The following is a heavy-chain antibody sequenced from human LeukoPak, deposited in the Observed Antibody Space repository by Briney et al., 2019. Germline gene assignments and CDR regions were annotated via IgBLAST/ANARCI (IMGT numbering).Heavy chain of an antibody. CDR3: VRDWVDTSLMKGTYYYYYYGMDV. V-gene: IGHV3-66*01. CDR1: GFTVSINH. Sequence: GGSLRLSCTASGFTVSINHMSWVRQAPGKGLEWVSVIYTDDNTYCADSVKGRFIISRDNSKNTLYLQMNSLRAEDTAVYYCVRDWVDTSLMKGTYYYYYYGMDVWGQGTTVTVSS. J-gene: IGHJ6*02. CDR2: IYTDDNT. D-gene: IGHD5-18*01.